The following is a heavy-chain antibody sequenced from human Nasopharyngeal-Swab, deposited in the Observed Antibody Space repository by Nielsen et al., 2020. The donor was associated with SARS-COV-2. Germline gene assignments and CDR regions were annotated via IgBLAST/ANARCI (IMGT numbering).Heavy chain of an antibody. J-gene: IGHJ4*02. CDR2: ISGSGGST. D-gene: IGHD1-26*01. Sequence: GESLKISCAASGFTFSSYAMSWVRQAPGKGLEWGSVISGSGGSTYYADSVKGRFTISRDNSKNTLYLQMNSLRAKDTAVYYCAKDLAKYSGSYFDYWGQGTLVTVSS. CDR1: GFTFSSYA. CDR3: AKDLAKYSGSYFDY. V-gene: IGHV3-23*01.